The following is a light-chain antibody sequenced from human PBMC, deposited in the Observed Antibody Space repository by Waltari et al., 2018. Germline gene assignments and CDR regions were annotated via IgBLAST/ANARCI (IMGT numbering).Light chain of an antibody. V-gene: IGLV2-14*02. Sequence: QSALTQPASVSGSPGQSITISCTGTSSDVGRYDLVSWYQQHPGKAPKLLIYDVTKRPSGVASRVSASKSGNTASLTISGLQSEDEADYFCSSYRSSTTPIPVFGGGTKLTVL. CDR1: SSDVGRYDL. CDR2: DVT. CDR3: SSYRSSTTPIPV. J-gene: IGLJ2*01.